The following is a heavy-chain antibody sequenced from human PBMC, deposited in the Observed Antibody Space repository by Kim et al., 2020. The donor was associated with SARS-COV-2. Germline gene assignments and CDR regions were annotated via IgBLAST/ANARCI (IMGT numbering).Heavy chain of an antibody. CDR2: IIPIFGTA. V-gene: IGHV1-69*13. CDR3: ARARHGSGSYYLDAFENQGLFDY. Sequence: SVKVSCKASGGTFSSYAISWVRQAPGQGLEWMGGIIPIFGTANYAQKFQGRVTSTADESTSTAYMELSSLRSEDTAGYYCARARHGSGSYYLDAFENQGLFDYWGQGTLVTVSS. J-gene: IGHJ4*02. D-gene: IGHD3-10*01. CDR1: GGTFSSYA.